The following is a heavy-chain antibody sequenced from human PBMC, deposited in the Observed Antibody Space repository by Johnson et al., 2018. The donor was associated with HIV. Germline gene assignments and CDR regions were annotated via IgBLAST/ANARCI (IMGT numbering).Heavy chain of an antibody. CDR1: GFTFSSYW. D-gene: IGHD3-22*01. CDR2: LNSDGSST. CDR3: ARDRGYWDAFDI. Sequence: VQLVESGGGLAQPGGSLRLSCAATGFTFSSYWMHWVRQAPGKGLVWVSPLNSDGSSTSYADSVKGRFSISRDNAKQSLYLQMNSLRAEDTAVYYCARDRGYWDAFDIWGQGTMVTVSS. J-gene: IGHJ3*02. V-gene: IGHV3-74*01.